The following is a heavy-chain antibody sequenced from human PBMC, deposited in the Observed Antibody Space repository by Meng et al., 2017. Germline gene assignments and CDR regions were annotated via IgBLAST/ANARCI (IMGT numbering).Heavy chain of an antibody. J-gene: IGHJ4*02. CDR2: IYSGGST. V-gene: IGHV3-66*02. CDR1: GFTVRSNY. CDR3: AREGVGDEHPSHFDY. Sequence: EGRLGEAGGGLVKPGGYMGRSCAASGFTVRSNYMSWVRQAPGKGLEWVSVIYSGGSTYYADSVKGRFTISRDNSKNTLYLQMNSLRAEDTAVYYCAREGVGDEHPSHFDYWGQGTLVTVSS. D-gene: IGHD3-3*01.